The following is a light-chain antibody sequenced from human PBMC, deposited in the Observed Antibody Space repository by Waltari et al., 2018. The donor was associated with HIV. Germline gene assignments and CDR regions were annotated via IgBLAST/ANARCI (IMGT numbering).Light chain of an antibody. CDR3: QNYNNVPRT. Sequence: DIQMTQSPSSLSASVGDRVTITCRASQAISNSLAWYQQKPGKVPQLLIYAASTLQSRVPSRFSGFGSGTNFTLAITSVRPGDVATYFCQNYNNVPRTFGQGTKVEIK. CDR2: AAS. J-gene: IGKJ1*01. CDR1: QAISNS. V-gene: IGKV1-27*01.